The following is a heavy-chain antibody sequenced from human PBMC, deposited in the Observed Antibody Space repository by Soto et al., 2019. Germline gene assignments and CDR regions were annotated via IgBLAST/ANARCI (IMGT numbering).Heavy chain of an antibody. Sequence: SETLSLTCTVSGGSISSSTYYWGWIRQPPGKGLEWIGSIYYSGSTYYNPALKSRVTISVDTSKNQFSLKLSSVTAADTAVYYCASPRVTGTISCYYYYGMDVWGQGTTVTVSS. CDR1: GGSISSSTYY. D-gene: IGHD1-1*01. J-gene: IGHJ6*02. CDR3: ASPRVTGTISCYYYYGMDV. V-gene: IGHV4-39*01. CDR2: IYYSGST.